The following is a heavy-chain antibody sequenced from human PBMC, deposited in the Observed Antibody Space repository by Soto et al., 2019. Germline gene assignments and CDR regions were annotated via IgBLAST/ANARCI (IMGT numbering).Heavy chain of an antibody. V-gene: IGHV1-69*01. Sequence: QVQLVQSGAEVRKPGSSVKVSCKASGGTFSRHAISWVRQAPGQGLEWMGGIIPIFGTANHAQKFQGRVTIISDESTSTVYMELSSLRSEDTAVYYCARPTRSSGWYYFDYWGQGTLVTVSS. CDR1: GGTFSRHA. CDR3: ARPTRSSGWYYFDY. J-gene: IGHJ4*02. CDR2: IIPIFGTA. D-gene: IGHD6-19*01.